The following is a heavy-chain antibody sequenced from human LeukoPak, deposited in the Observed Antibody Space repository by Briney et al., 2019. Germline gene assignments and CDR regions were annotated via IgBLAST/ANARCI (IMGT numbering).Heavy chain of an antibody. V-gene: IGHV3-21*04. Sequence: GGSLRLSCAASGFTFSSYSMNWVRQAPGKGLEWVSSISSSSSYIYYADSVKGRFTISRDNAKNSLYLQMNSLRAEDTALYYCANLHGSGSYYSARSSGFDIWGQGTMVTVSS. D-gene: IGHD3-10*01. CDR1: GFTFSSYS. J-gene: IGHJ3*02. CDR2: ISSSSSYI. CDR3: ANLHGSGSYYSARSSGFDI.